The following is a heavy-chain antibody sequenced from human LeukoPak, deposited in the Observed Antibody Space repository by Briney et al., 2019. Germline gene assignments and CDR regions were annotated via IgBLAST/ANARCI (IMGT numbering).Heavy chain of an antibody. CDR1: GYTFIGHY. CDR3: ARAFNGYYFDF. V-gene: IGHV1-2*02. CDR2: INPSSGGA. Sequence: ASVKVSCKASGYTFIGHYIHWVRQAPGQGLEWMGWINPSSGGANYAQKPQGRVTMTRGTSTSTAFMELSSLRSDDTAVYYCARAFNGYYFDFWGQGTQVTVSS. J-gene: IGHJ4*02.